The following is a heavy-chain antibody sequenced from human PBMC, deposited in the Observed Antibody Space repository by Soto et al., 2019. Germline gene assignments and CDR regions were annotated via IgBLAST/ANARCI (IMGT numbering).Heavy chain of an antibody. CDR3: TRVGDGYIYYFDY. V-gene: IGHV1-3*01. CDR1: GYTFTSYA. D-gene: IGHD5-12*01. CDR2: INAGNGNA. Sequence: ASVKVSCKASGYTFTSYAMHWVRQAPGQRLEWMGWINAGNGNAKYSQKFQGRVTITRDTSASTAYMELSSLRSEDTAVYYCTRVGDGYIYYFDYWGHGTLVTVSS. J-gene: IGHJ4*01.